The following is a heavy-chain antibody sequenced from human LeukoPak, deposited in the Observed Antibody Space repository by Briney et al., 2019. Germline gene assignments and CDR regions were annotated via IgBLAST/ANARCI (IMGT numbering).Heavy chain of an antibody. CDR3: ARDIGIWFGELLPH. Sequence: ASVKVSCKASGYTLTSYGISWVRQAPGQGLEWMGWISAYNGNTNYAQKLQGRVTMTTDTSTSTAYMELRSLRSDDTAVYYCARDIGIWFGELLPHWGQGTLVTVSS. J-gene: IGHJ4*02. CDR1: GYTLTSYG. V-gene: IGHV1-18*01. D-gene: IGHD3-10*01. CDR2: ISAYNGNT.